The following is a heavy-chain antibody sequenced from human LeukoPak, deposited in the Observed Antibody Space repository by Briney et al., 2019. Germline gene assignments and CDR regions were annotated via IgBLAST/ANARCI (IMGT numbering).Heavy chain of an antibody. J-gene: IGHJ4*02. CDR3: ARLDTAMDPFDY. D-gene: IGHD5-18*01. CDR1: GYTFTDYY. Sequence: ASVKVSCKASGYTFTDYYMHWVRQAPGQGLEWMGWINPNSGGTNYAQKFQGRVSMTRDTSISTAYMELSRLRSEDTAVYYCARLDTAMDPFDYWGQGTLVTVSS. CDR2: INPNSGGT. V-gene: IGHV1-2*02.